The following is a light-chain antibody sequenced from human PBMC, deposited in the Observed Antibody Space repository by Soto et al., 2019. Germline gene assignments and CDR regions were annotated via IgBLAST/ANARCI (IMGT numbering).Light chain of an antibody. J-gene: IGKJ5*01. CDR1: QSITSSY. CDR2: GSS. V-gene: IGKV3-20*01. CDR3: QKYGSSPIT. Sequence: EIVLTQSPGTLSLSPGERATLSCRASQSITSSYLAWYQQKPGQAPRLLIYGSSSRATGIPDRFSGSGSGKDFTLTISRLEPEDFAVYYCQKYGSSPITFGQGTRLEIK.